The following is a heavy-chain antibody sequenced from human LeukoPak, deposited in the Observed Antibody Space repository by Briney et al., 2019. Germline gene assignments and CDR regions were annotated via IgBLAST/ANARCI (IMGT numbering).Heavy chain of an antibody. CDR3: AKDRGAARPGYFDY. Sequence: GGSLRPSCAASGFTFSSYAMHWVRQAPGKGLEWVAVISYDGSNKYYADSVRGRFTISRDNSKNTLYLQMNSLRAEDTAVYYCAKDRGAARPGYFDYWGQGTLVTVSS. D-gene: IGHD6-6*01. J-gene: IGHJ4*02. V-gene: IGHV3-30-3*01. CDR2: ISYDGSNK. CDR1: GFTFSSYA.